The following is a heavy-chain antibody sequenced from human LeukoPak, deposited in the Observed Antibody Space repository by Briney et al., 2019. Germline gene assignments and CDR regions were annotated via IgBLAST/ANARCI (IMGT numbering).Heavy chain of an antibody. CDR1: GYTLTELS. D-gene: IGHD2-2*01. V-gene: IGHV1-24*01. Sequence: ASVTVSCKVSGYTLTELSMHWVRQAPGKGLEWMGGFDPEDGETIYAQKFQGRVTMTEDTSTDTAYMELSSLRSEDTAVYYCATVEYKLHYYFDYWGQGTLVTVSS. J-gene: IGHJ4*02. CDR3: ATVEYKLHYYFDY. CDR2: FDPEDGET.